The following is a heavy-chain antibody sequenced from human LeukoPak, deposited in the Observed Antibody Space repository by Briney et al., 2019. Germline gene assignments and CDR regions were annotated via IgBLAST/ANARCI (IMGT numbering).Heavy chain of an antibody. CDR2: ISGSGGST. CDR3: AKVRETRYSSSWYYFDY. J-gene: IGHJ4*02. D-gene: IGHD6-13*01. V-gene: IGHV3-23*01. CDR1: GFTFSSYA. Sequence: GGSLRLSCAASGFTFSSYAMSWVRQAPGKGLEWVSAISGSGGSTYYADSVKGRFTISRDNSKNTLYLQMNSLRAEDTAVYYCAKVRETRYSSSWYYFDYWGQGTLVTVSP.